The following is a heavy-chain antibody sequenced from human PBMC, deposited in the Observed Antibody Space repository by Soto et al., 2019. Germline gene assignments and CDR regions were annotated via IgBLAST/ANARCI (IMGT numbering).Heavy chain of an antibody. D-gene: IGHD6-19*01. CDR3: ASGRITVVGSRAYYSMDV. V-gene: IGHV1-18*04. Sequence: QVQLVQSGSDVKRAGASVRVSCKASGYTFVSYGLSWVRQAPGQGLEWMGWISAYNGNTGYAEQFQDRVTLTTDTSTSTAYLELRSLRFDDTAIYYCASGRITVVGSRAYYSMDVWGQGTTVTVSS. J-gene: IGHJ6*02. CDR2: ISAYNGNT. CDR1: GYTFVSYG.